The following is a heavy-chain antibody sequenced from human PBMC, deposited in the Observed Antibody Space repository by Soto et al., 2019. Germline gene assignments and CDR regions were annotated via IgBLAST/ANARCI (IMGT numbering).Heavy chain of an antibody. J-gene: IGHJ4*02. D-gene: IGHD6-13*01. V-gene: IGHV4-31*02. CDR2: IYYTGST. Sequence: PGKGLEWIGYIYYTGSTYYNPSLKSRVTISVDTSENQFSLKLSSVTAADTAVYYCARRAWDSSHYYFDYWGQGT. CDR3: ARRAWDSSHYYFDY.